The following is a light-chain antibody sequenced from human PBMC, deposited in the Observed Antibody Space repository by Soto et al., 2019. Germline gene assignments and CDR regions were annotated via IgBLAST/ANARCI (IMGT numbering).Light chain of an antibody. J-gene: IGLJ3*02. Sequence: QSVLTQPPSASGTPGQRVTISCSGSSSNIGSNTVNCYQHLPGTAPKLLIYSNNHRPSGVPDLFSGSKSGTSASLAIRGLRSEDEADYYCAAWDDSVNGPVCGGGTKLTVL. CDR1: SSNIGSNT. V-gene: IGLV1-44*01. CDR3: AAWDDSVNGPV. CDR2: SNN.